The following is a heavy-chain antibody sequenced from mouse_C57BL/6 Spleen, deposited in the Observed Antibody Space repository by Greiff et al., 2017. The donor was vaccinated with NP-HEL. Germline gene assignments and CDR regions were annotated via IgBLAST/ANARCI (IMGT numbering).Heavy chain of an antibody. D-gene: IGHD1-1*01. CDR2: IYPRDGST. V-gene: IGHV1-78*01. CDR1: GYTFTDHT. Sequence: VQLQESDAELVKPGASVKISCKVSGYTFTDHTIHWMKQRPEQGLEWIGDIYPRDGSTKYNEKFKGKATLTADKSSSTAYMQLNSLTSEDSAVYFCARRPVYGSSSFFDYWGQGTTLTVSS. J-gene: IGHJ2*01. CDR3: ARRPVYGSSSFFDY.